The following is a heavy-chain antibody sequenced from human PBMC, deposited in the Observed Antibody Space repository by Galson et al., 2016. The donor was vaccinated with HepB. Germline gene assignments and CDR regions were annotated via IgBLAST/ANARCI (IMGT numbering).Heavy chain of an antibody. J-gene: IGHJ4*02. CDR3: AADTGPFDY. D-gene: IGHD6-25*01. CDR1: GFTFTDYA. V-gene: IGHV3-30-3*01. CDR2: VSFDGSDK. Sequence: SLRLSCAASGFTFTDYAMHWVRQTPGKGLEWVAVVSFDGSDKYYADSVKGRFTISRDNSKDTLYLQLNSLRTEDTAVYFCAADTGPFDYWGQGTLVTVSS.